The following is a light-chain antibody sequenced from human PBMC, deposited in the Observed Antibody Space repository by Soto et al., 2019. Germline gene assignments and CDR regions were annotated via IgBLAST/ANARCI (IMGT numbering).Light chain of an antibody. CDR1: QSISRF. CDR3: QQTYSTPRT. V-gene: IGKV1-39*01. Sequence: DFQMAQSPSSLSASVGDRVTITCRASQSISRFLNWYQQKPGKAPTLLIYSTSNLQSGVPSRFSGGGSGTDFTLTISNLQPEDFATYYCQQTYSTPRTFGQGTKVDI. J-gene: IGKJ1*01. CDR2: STS.